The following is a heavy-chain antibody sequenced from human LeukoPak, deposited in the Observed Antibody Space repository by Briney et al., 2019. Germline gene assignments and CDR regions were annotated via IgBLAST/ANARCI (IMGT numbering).Heavy chain of an antibody. D-gene: IGHD3-22*01. CDR1: GGTFSSYA. V-gene: IGHV1-2*06. Sequence: ASVKVSCKASGGTFSSYAISWVRQAPGQGLEWMGRINPNNGGTNYAQEFQGRVTMTRDMSMSTAYMELSRLRFDDTAVYYCAGEDNSSGYRPFDIWGQGTMVTVPS. CDR3: AGEDNSSGYRPFDI. CDR2: INPNNGGT. J-gene: IGHJ3*02.